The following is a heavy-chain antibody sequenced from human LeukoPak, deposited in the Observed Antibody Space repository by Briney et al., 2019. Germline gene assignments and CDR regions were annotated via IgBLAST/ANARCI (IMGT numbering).Heavy chain of an antibody. Sequence: SETLSLTCTVSGGSISSGDYYWRWIRQPPGKGLEWIGYIYYSGSTYYNPSLKTRVTISVDTSKNQFSLKLSSVTAADTAVYYCARELGTAMVWLDYWGQGTLVTVSS. CDR3: ARELGTAMVWLDY. V-gene: IGHV4-30-4*01. D-gene: IGHD5-18*01. CDR2: IYYSGST. CDR1: GGSISSGDYY. J-gene: IGHJ4*02.